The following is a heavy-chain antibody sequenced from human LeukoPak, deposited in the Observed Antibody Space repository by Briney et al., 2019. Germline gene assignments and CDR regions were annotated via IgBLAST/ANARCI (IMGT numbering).Heavy chain of an antibody. J-gene: IGHJ6*03. V-gene: IGHV4-4*07. Sequence: SETLSLTCTVSGDSIGSYYWSWIRQSAGKGLEWIGRMYTSGTTDYNPSLKSRVTMSVDTSKNQFSLKLSSVIAADTAVYYCARTTEGYCSSASCFGFSYSYYMDVWGKGTTVTISS. CDR1: GDSIGSYY. CDR2: MYTSGTT. D-gene: IGHD2-2*01. CDR3: ARTTEGYCSSASCFGFSYSYYMDV.